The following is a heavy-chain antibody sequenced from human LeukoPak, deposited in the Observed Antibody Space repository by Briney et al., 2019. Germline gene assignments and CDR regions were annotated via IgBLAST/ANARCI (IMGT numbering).Heavy chain of an antibody. CDR2: IKQDGSEK. V-gene: IGHV3-7*01. J-gene: IGHJ3*02. CDR1: GFTFSNAW. CDR3: ARFDGRDDAFDI. D-gene: IGHD3-9*01. Sequence: PGESLRLSCAASGFTFSNAWMTWVRQAPGKGLEWVANIKQDGSEKYYVDSVKGRFTISRDNAKNSLYLQMNSLRAEDTAVYYCARFDGRDDAFDIWGQGTMVTVSS.